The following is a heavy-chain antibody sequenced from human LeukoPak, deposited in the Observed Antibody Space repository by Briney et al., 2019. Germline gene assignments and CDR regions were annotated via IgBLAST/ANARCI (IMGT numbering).Heavy chain of an antibody. V-gene: IGHV1-69*13. D-gene: IGHD2-2*01. CDR1: GGTFSSYA. CDR3: ARDRGLGYCSSTSCQIDY. Sequence: SVKVSCKASGGTFSSYAISWVRQAPGQGLEWMGRIIPIFGTANYAQKFQGRVTITADESTSTAYMELSSLRSEDTAVYYCARDRGLGYCSSTSCQIDYWGQGTLVTVSS. J-gene: IGHJ4*02. CDR2: IIPIFGTA.